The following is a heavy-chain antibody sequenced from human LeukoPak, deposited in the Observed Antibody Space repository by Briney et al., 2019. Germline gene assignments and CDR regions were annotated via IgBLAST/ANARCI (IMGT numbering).Heavy chain of an antibody. CDR3: AKDRGRYYDSSGYYWGYYFDS. D-gene: IGHD3-22*01. J-gene: IGHJ4*02. CDR1: GFTFSTYA. Sequence: GGSLRLSCAASGFTFSTYAVNWVRQAPGKGLEWVSTIGGSGGSTYYADSVKGRFTISRDNSKNTLYLQMSSLRAEDTAVYYCAKDRGRYYDSSGYYWGYYFDSWGQGILVTVST. V-gene: IGHV3-23*01. CDR2: IGGSGGST.